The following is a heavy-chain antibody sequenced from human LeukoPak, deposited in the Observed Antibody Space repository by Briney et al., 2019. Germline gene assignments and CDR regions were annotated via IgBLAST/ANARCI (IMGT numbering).Heavy chain of an antibody. D-gene: IGHD3-10*01. CDR2: IYDSGST. Sequence: SETLSLTCTVSGGSIRSSYYYWGWLRQPPGKGLEWIVSIYDSGSTYYNPSLKSRVTISVDTSKNQFSLKLNSVTAADTAVYYCAREEIQWFGIQKYYFDYWGQGTLVTVSS. V-gene: IGHV4-39*02. CDR3: AREEIQWFGIQKYYFDY. CDR1: GGSIRSSYYY. J-gene: IGHJ4*02.